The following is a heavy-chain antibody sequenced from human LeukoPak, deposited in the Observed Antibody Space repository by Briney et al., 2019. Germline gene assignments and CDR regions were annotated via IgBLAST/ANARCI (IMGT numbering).Heavy chain of an antibody. CDR2: IYYSGST. CDR3: ARLWPYSSSDY. D-gene: IGHD6-6*01. CDR1: GGSISSSSYY. V-gene: IGHV4-39*01. Sequence: SETLSLTCTVSGGSISSSSYYWGWIRQPPGKGLEWIGSIYYSGSTYYNPSLKSRVTISVDTSKNQFSLKLSSVTAADTAVYYCARLWPYSSSDYWGQGTLVTVSS. J-gene: IGHJ4*02.